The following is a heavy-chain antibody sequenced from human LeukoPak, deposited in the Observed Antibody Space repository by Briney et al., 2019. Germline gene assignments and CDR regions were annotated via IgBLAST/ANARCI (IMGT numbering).Heavy chain of an antibody. D-gene: IGHD3-10*01. Sequence: PGGSLRLSCAASGFTFDDYAMHWVRQAPGKGLEGVSGISWNSGSIGYADSVKGRFTISRDNAKNSLYLQMNSLRAEDTALYYCAKGRRGVRGATDYWGQGTLVTVSS. J-gene: IGHJ4*02. V-gene: IGHV3-9*01. CDR1: GFTFDDYA. CDR3: AKGRRGVRGATDY. CDR2: ISWNSGSI.